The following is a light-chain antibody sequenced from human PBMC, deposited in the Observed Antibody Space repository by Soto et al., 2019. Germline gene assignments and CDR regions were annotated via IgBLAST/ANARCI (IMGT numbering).Light chain of an antibody. J-gene: IGKJ3*01. CDR3: QQRSHWL. Sequence: ENVLTQSPATLSLSPGERATLSCRASQRVSNYVAWYQQKPSQAPRLLIYDAFNRATGVQARFSGSGSRTDFTLTISSLEPEDFAVYYCQQRSHWLLGPGTKVDIK. V-gene: IGKV3-11*01. CDR1: QRVSNY. CDR2: DAF.